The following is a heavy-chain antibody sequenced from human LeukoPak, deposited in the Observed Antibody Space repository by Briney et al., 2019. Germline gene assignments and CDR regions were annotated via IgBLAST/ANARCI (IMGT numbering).Heavy chain of an antibody. V-gene: IGHV5-51*01. Sequence: SGESLQISCKGSGYSFTSYWIGWVRQMPGKGLEWMGIIYPGDSDTRYSPSFQGQVTISADKSISTAYLQWSSLKASDTAMYYCARRGVSVAGTGENGMDVWGQGTTVTVSS. D-gene: IGHD6-19*01. J-gene: IGHJ6*02. CDR1: GYSFTSYW. CDR2: IYPGDSDT. CDR3: ARRGVSVAGTGENGMDV.